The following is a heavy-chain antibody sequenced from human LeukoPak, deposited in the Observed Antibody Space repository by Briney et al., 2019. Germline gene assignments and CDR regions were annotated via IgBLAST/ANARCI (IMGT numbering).Heavy chain of an antibody. CDR1: GFTFSSYS. J-gene: IGHJ5*02. V-gene: IGHV3-21*04. CDR2: ISSSSSYI. Sequence: PGGSLRLSCAASGFTFSSYSMNWVRQAPGKGLEWVSSISSSSSYIYYADSVKGRFTISRDNAKNSLYLQMNSLRAEDTAVYYCAKGIYYYDGSGYESWGQGTLVTVSS. CDR3: AKGIYYYDGSGYES. D-gene: IGHD3-22*01.